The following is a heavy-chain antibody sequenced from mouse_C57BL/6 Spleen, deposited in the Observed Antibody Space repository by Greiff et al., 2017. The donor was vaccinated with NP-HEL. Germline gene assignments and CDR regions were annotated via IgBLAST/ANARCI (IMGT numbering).Heavy chain of an antibody. V-gene: IGHV5-12*01. CDR1: GFTFSDYY. CDR2: ISNGGGST. Sequence: EVMLVESGGGLVQPGGSLKLSCAASGFTFSDYYMYWVRQTPEKRLEWVAYISNGGGSTYYPDTVKGRFTISRDNARNTLYLQMSRLKSEDTAMYYCAGRYGNYSGYFDVWGTGTTVTVSS. D-gene: IGHD2-10*02. J-gene: IGHJ1*03. CDR3: AGRYGNYSGYFDV.